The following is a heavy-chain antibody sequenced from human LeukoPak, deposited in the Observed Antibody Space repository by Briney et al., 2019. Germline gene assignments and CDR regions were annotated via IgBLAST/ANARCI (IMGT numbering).Heavy chain of an antibody. CDR2: ISGNGGRT. CDR1: GFTFNSYA. V-gene: IGHV3-23*01. J-gene: IGHJ4*02. D-gene: IGHD3-22*01. CDR3: TRVMWDSSGYPIDY. Sequence: GGSLRLSCAASGFTFNSYAMSWVRQAPGKGLEWVSAISGNGGRTYYADSVKSRFTTSRDNSKNTLNLQMHRLRVEDTAVYYCTRVMWDSSGYPIDYWGQGSLVTVSS.